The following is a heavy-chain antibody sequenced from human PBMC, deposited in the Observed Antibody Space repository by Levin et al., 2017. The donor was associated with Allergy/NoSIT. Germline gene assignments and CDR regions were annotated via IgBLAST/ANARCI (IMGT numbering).Heavy chain of an antibody. CDR3: TTDSGTMIVLEDFDY. J-gene: IGHJ4*02. Sequence: GGSLRLSCAASGFTFSNAWMSWVRQAPGKGLEWVGRIKSKTDGGTTDYAAPVKGRFTISRDDSKNTLYLQMNSLKTEDTAVYYCTTDSGTMIVLEDFDYWGQGTLVTVSS. D-gene: IGHD3-22*01. CDR2: IKSKTDGGTT. CDR1: GFTFSNAW. V-gene: IGHV3-15*01.